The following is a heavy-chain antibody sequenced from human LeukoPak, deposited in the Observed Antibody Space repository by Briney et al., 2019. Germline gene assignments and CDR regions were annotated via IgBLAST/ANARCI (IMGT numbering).Heavy chain of an antibody. CDR1: GFTFSSYS. J-gene: IGHJ4*02. Sequence: GGSLRLSFAASGFTFSSYSMNWARQAPGKGLEWVSSISSSSSYIYYADSVKGRFTISRDNAKNSLYLQMNSLRAEDTAVYYCARGDGYNYDYWGQGTLVTVSS. V-gene: IGHV3-21*01. CDR2: ISSSSSYI. D-gene: IGHD5-24*01. CDR3: ARGDGYNYDY.